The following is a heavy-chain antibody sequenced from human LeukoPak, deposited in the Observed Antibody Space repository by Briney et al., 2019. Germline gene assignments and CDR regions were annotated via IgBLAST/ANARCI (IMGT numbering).Heavy chain of an antibody. CDR2: IYSGGST. V-gene: IGHV3-53*01. CDR3: AREAGYSYGQQPDY. D-gene: IGHD5-18*01. J-gene: IGHJ4*02. CDR1: GFTVSSNY. Sequence: GGSLRLSCAASGFTVSSNYMSWVRQAPGKGLEWVSVIYSGGSTYYADSVKGRFTISRDNVKNSLYLQMNSLRAEDTAVYYCAREAGYSYGQQPDYWGQGTLVTVSS.